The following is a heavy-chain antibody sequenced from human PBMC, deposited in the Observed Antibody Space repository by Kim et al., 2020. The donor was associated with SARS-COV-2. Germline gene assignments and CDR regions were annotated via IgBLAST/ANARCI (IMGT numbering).Heavy chain of an antibody. CDR3: ARVVAAAGTLFRSDWFDP. CDR1: GFTFSSYS. CDR2: ISSSSSTI. J-gene: IGHJ5*02. V-gene: IGHV3-48*04. D-gene: IGHD6-13*01. Sequence: GGSLRLSCAASGFTFSSYSMNWVRQAPGKGLEWVSYISSSSSTIYYADSVKGRFTISRDNAKNSLYLQMNSLRAEDTAVYYCARVVAAAGTLFRSDWFDPWGQGTLVTVSS.